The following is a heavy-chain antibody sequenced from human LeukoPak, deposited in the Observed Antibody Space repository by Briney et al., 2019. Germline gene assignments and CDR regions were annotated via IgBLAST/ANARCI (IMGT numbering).Heavy chain of an antibody. CDR1: GFTLNTYT. V-gene: IGHV3-48*02. CDR2: ISRSGDAT. CDR3: VRDNLWAFDI. Sequence: PGWSLRLSCAASGFTLNTYTMNWVRQAPGKGLEWLSYISRSGDATDYADSVKGRFTISRDIGKNALYLQMNSLRDEDTAMYYCVRDNLWAFDIWGRGTLVIVSS. D-gene: IGHD2-21*01. J-gene: IGHJ3*02.